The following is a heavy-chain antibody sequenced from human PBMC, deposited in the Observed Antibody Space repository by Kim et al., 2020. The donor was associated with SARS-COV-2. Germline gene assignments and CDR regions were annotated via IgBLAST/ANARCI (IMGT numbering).Heavy chain of an antibody. Sequence: DSVKGRFTISRNNSKNTLYLQMNSLRAEDTAVYYCAKALIAVAEGVAFDIWGQGTMVTVSS. V-gene: IGHV3-33*06. D-gene: IGHD6-19*01. J-gene: IGHJ3*02. CDR3: AKALIAVAEGVAFDI.